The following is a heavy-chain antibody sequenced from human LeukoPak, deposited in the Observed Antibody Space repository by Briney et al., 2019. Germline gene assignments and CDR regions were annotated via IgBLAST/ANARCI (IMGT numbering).Heavy chain of an antibody. D-gene: IGHD6-19*01. CDR3: ARGWNFDY. J-gene: IGHJ4*02. CDR1: GYSFTNYW. Sequence: KYGESLKISCKGSGYSFTNYWIAWVHQMPGRGLEWMVIINPSDSDTRYSPSFQGQVTISADKSISTAYLQWSSLKPSDSAMYYCARGWNFDYWGQGTVVTVSS. V-gene: IGHV5-51*07. CDR2: INPSDSDT.